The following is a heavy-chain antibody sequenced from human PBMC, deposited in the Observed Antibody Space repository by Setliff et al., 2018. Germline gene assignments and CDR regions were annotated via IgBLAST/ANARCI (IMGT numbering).Heavy chain of an antibody. V-gene: IGHV4-38-2*02. CDR1: GYSIRSDYY. J-gene: IGHJ5*02. CDR2: LYHTGST. Sequence: SETLSLTCTVSGYSIRSDYYRGWIRQPPGKGLEWIGSLYHTGSTDYNPSLNSRVTISVDTSKNQFSLKLTSVTAADTAVYYCARDVRYYYGSGSYYNDWFDPWGQGTLVTVSS. CDR3: ARDVRYYYGSGSYYNDWFDP. D-gene: IGHD3-10*01.